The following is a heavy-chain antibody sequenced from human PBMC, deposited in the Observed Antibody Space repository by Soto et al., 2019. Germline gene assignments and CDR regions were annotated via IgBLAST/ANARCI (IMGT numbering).Heavy chain of an antibody. D-gene: IGHD1-1*01. V-gene: IGHV1-2*02. CDR2: INPNSGGT. CDR3: AVIEIGTIGDY. CDR1: GYTFTDYY. J-gene: IGHJ4*02. Sequence: ASVKVSCKASGYTFTDYYMHWVRQAPVQGLEWMGWINPNSGGTKYAQKLQDRVTMTRDTSISTAYMELSRLRYDDTAVYYCAVIEIGTIGDYWGQGTLVTLSS.